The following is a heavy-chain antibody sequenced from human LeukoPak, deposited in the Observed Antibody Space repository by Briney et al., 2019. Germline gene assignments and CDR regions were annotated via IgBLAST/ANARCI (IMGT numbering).Heavy chain of an antibody. D-gene: IGHD3/OR15-3a*01. CDR2: IYYSCTT. CDR1: GGSISYYS. J-gene: IGHJ4*02. V-gene: IGHV4-59*01. CDR3: ARDWTGTSPGYFDY. Sequence: KTWETLCLTCSDAGGSISYYSWSWIRLPPGKGMEWIGYIYYSCTTNYNPSLKSRVTISVDTSKNQFSLKLSSVTAADTAVYYCARDWTGTSPGYFDYWGQGTLVTVSS.